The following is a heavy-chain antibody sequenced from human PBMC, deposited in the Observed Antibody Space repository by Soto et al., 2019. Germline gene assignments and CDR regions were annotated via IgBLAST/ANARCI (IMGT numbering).Heavy chain of an antibody. J-gene: IGHJ6*02. CDR2: MNPNSGNT. D-gene: IGHD6-6*01. V-gene: IGHV1-8*01. CDR3: ARWSQLELYYYYGMDV. CDR1: GYTFTSYD. Sequence: QVQLVQSGAEVKKPGASVKVSCKASGYTFTSYDINWVRQATGQGLEWMGWMNPNSGNTGYAQKFQGRVTMTRNTSISTAYMELSSLRSEDTAVYYCARWSQLELYYYYGMDVWGQGTTVTVSS.